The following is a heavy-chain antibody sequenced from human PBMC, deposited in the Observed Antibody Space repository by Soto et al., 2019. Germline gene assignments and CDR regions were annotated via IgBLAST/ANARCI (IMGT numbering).Heavy chain of an antibody. V-gene: IGHV3-21*01. Sequence: GGSLRLSCAASGFTFSRFSMNWVRQAPGKGLEWVSSISSSSGHIYHADSVKGRFAISRDNAKNSLFLQMNSLGAEDTAVYYCARDRYYYDSSGSPKPFDIWGQGTKVTVSS. CDR2: ISSSSGHI. J-gene: IGHJ3*02. CDR3: ARDRYYYDSSGSPKPFDI. CDR1: GFTFSRFS. D-gene: IGHD3-22*01.